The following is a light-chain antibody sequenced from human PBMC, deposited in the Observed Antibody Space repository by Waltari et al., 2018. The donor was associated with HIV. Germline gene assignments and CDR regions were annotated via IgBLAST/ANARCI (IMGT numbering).Light chain of an antibody. CDR2: DAS. V-gene: IGKV3D-20*01. CDR3: HQFGSSVSYT. CDR1: RNIKKNK. Sequence: EIVLTQSPATLSLSTGERVTLSCEDSRNIKKNKLAWNQQKDGLEPSLLIYDASRRASGIPDRFSGSRSGTDFTLTIIRLEPDDFATYYCHQFGSSVSYTFGQGTKLEIK. J-gene: IGKJ2*01.